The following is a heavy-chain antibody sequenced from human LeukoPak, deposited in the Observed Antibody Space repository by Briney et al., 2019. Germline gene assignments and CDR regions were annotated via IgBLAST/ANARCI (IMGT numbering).Heavy chain of an antibody. CDR1: GGTFSSYA. V-gene: IGHV1-69*05. J-gene: IGHJ4*02. CDR2: IIPIFGTA. Sequence: GASVKVSCKASGGTFSSYAISWVRQAPGQGLEWMGGIIPIFGTANYAQKFQGRVTITTDESTSTAYMELSSLRSEDTAVYYCARDRGGSYGNLYYFDYWGQGTLVTVSS. CDR3: ARDRGGSYGNLYYFDY. D-gene: IGHD5-18*01.